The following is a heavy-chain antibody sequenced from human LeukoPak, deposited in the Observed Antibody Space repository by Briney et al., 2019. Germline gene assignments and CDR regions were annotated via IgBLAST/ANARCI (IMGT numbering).Heavy chain of an antibody. D-gene: IGHD3-10*01. J-gene: IGHJ5*02. CDR1: GDSFSSYG. V-gene: IGHV1-69*04. CDR3: ARARRVRGVSPDYSWSDP. CDR2: IIPFLGIT. Sequence: SVKVSCKASGDSFSSYGVNWVRQAPGQGLEWMGMIIPFLGITNYAQKFQGRVTIRADKSTSTAYMELSSLRSEDTAVYYCARARRVRGVSPDYSWSDPWGQGTLVTVSS.